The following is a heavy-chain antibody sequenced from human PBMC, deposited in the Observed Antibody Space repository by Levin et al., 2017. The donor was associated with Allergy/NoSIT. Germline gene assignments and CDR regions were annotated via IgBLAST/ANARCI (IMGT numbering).Heavy chain of an antibody. V-gene: IGHV1-2*06. CDR3: AKDLGGTAWGSDFDY. J-gene: IGHJ4*02. Sequence: ASVKVSCKASGYTFTGYYINWVRQAPGKGLEWMGRINPNSGGTNYAQKFQGRVAVTRDTSISTAYMELTRLRSDDAAVYYCAKDLGGTAWGSDFDYWGQGTLVTVSS. CDR2: INPNSGGT. D-gene: IGHD3-16*01. CDR1: GYTFTGYY.